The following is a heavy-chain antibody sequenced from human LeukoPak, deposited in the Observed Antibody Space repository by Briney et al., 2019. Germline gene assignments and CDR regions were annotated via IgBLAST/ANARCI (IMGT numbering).Heavy chain of an antibody. V-gene: IGHV1-46*01. CDR3: AREAITIFGLVRTQTTKGPHRFDP. D-gene: IGHD3-3*01. CDR2: INPTGGST. J-gene: IGHJ5*02. Sequence: GASVKVSCKASGYTFTSYYMHWVRQAPGQGLEWMGLINPTGGSTGYAQKFQGRVTMTRDMSTSTDYMELSSLRSEDTAVYYCAREAITIFGLVRTQTTKGPHRFDPWGQGTLVTVSS. CDR1: GYTFTSYY.